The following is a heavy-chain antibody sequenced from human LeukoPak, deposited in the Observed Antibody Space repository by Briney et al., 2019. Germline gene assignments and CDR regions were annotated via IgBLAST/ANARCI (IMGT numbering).Heavy chain of an antibody. J-gene: IGHJ4*02. CDR3: ARVQARDTAMAIPSYY. D-gene: IGHD5-18*01. CDR2: ISAYNGNT. V-gene: IGHV1-18*01. Sequence: GASAKVSCKASGYTFTSYGISWVRQAPGQGLEWMGWISAYNGNTNYAQKLQGRVTMTTDTSTSTAYMELRSLRSDDTAVYYCARVQARDTAMAIPSYYWGQGTLVTVSS. CDR1: GYTFTSYG.